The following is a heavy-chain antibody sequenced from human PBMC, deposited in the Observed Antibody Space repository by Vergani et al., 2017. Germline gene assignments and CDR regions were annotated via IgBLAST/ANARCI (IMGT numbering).Heavy chain of an antibody. CDR1: GFTFSSYG. Sequence: QVQLVESGGGVVQPGGSLRLSCAASGFTFSSYGMHWVRQAPGKGLEWVEFIRYDGSNKYYADSVKGRFTISRDNSKNTLYLQMNSLRAEDTAVYYCAKGRYDSSGYWPDYWGQGTLVTVSS. D-gene: IGHD3-22*01. CDR3: AKGRYDSSGYWPDY. V-gene: IGHV3-30*02. CDR2: IRYDGSNK. J-gene: IGHJ4*02.